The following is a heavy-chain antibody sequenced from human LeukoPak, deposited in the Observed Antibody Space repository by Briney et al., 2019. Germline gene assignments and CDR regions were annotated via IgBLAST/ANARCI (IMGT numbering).Heavy chain of an antibody. Sequence: ASVKVSCKASGGTFSSYAISWVRQAPGQGLEWMGGIIPIFGTANYAQKLQGRVTMTTDTSTSTAYMELRSLRSDDTAVYYCARDRSLYCSGGSCYPAEFDYWGQGTLVTVSS. CDR2: IIPIFGTA. CDR3: ARDRSLYCSGGSCYPAEFDY. J-gene: IGHJ4*02. D-gene: IGHD2-15*01. CDR1: GGTFSSYA. V-gene: IGHV1-69*05.